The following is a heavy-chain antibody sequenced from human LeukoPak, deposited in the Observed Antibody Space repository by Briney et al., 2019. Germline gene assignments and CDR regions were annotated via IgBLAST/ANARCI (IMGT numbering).Heavy chain of an antibody. Sequence: PSETLSLTCSVSGGSISSYYWSWIRQPPGKGLEWIGYIYYSGSTNYNPSLKSRVTISVDTSKNQFSLKLSSVTAADTAVYYCARVYYSNSYDYWYFDLWGRGTLVTVSS. J-gene: IGHJ2*01. V-gene: IGHV4-59*01. D-gene: IGHD6-13*01. CDR1: GGSISSYY. CDR2: IYYSGST. CDR3: ARVYYSNSYDYWYFDL.